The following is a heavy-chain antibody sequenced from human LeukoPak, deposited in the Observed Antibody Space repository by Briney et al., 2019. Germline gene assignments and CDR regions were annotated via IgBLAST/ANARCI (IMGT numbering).Heavy chain of an antibody. J-gene: IGHJ4*02. CDR3: AAGGTVAGPFDY. Sequence: SETLSLTCTVSGGSISSYYWSWIRQPPGKGLEWIGYIYYSGSTNYNPSLKSRVTISVDTSKNQFSLELSSVTAADTAVYYCAAGGTVAGPFDYWGQGTLVTVSS. V-gene: IGHV4-59*01. CDR2: IYYSGST. D-gene: IGHD6-19*01. CDR1: GGSISSYY.